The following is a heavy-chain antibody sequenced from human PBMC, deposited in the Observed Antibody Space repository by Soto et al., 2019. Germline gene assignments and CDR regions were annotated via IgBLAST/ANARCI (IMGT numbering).Heavy chain of an antibody. CDR1: GGTFSSYA. D-gene: IGHD3-22*01. V-gene: IGHV1-69*01. Sequence: QVQLVQSGAEVKKPGSSVKVSCKASGGTFSSYAISWVRQAPGQGLEWMGGIIPIFGTANYAQKFQGRVTITAAESTSTSYMELSSMRSEDTAVYYCARFRVTYYYDRSAFEIWGQGTMVTVSS. J-gene: IGHJ3*02. CDR2: IIPIFGTA. CDR3: ARFRVTYYYDRSAFEI.